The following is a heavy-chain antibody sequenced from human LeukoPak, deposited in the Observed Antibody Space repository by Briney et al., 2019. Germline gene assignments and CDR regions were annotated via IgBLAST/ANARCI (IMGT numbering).Heavy chain of an antibody. CDR2: ISAYNGNT. V-gene: IGHV1-18*01. CDR1: GYTFTSYG. Sequence: ASVKVSCKASGYTFTSYGISWVRQAPGQGLEWMRWISAYNGNTNYAQKLQGRVTMTTDTSTSTAYMELRSLRSDDTAVYYCARDRIIHSTGIAAAFAPISYYYYYYGMDVWGQGTTVTVSS. D-gene: IGHD6-13*01. CDR3: ARDRIIHSTGIAAAFAPISYYYYYYGMDV. J-gene: IGHJ6*02.